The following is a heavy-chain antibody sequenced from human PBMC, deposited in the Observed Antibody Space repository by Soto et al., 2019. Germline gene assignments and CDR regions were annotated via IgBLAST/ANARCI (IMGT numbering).Heavy chain of an antibody. D-gene: IGHD2-2*01. J-gene: IGHJ6*02. CDR1: GFTFSSYS. CDR3: ARDKSAVPAAVTCMDV. Sequence: GSLRLSCAASGFTFSSYSMNWVRQAPGKGLEWVSSISSSSSYIYYADSVKGRFTISRDNAKNSLYLQMNSLRAEDTAVYYCARDKSAVPAAVTCMDVWGQGTTVTVSS. V-gene: IGHV3-21*01. CDR2: ISSSSSYI.